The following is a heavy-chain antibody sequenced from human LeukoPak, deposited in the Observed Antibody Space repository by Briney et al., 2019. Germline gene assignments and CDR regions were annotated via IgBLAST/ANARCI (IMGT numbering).Heavy chain of an antibody. D-gene: IGHD4-23*01. J-gene: IGHJ4*02. CDR3: ARSHEPGTTVVTPYFDY. CDR2: INHSGST. CDR1: GGSISSGGYY. Sequence: SETLSLTCAVSGGSISSGGYYWSWIRQHPGKGLEWIGEINHSGSTNYNPSLKSRVTISVDTSKNQFSLKLSSVTAADTAVYYCARSHEPGTTVVTPYFDYWGQGTLVTVSS. V-gene: IGHV4-34*01.